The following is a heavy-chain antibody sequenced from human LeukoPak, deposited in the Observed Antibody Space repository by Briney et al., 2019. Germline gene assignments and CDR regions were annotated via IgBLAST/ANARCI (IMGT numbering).Heavy chain of an antibody. Sequence: SETLSLTCTVSGGSISSYYWSWIRQPPGKGLGWIGYIYYSGSTNYNPSLKSRVTISVDTSKNQFSLKLSSATAADTAVYYCASGLTGYYDWYFDYWGQGTLVTVSS. CDR3: ASGLTGYYDWYFDY. J-gene: IGHJ4*02. D-gene: IGHD3-9*01. CDR1: GGSISSYY. CDR2: IYYSGST. V-gene: IGHV4-59*01.